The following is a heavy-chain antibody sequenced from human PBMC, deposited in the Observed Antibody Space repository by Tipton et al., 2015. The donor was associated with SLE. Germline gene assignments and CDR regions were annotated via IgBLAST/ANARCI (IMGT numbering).Heavy chain of an antibody. D-gene: IGHD2-15*01. J-gene: IGHJ4*02. V-gene: IGHV4-38-2*02. CDR2: ISYSGGT. Sequence: TLSLTCSVSGFSISSAYYWGWIRQPPGKGLEFIGTISYSGGTDYNPSLKSRVTISKDTSKNQFSLKLSSVTAADTALYYCARDVEDLCLLDYWGQGTLVTVSS. CDR3: ARDVEDLCLLDY. CDR1: GFSISSAYY.